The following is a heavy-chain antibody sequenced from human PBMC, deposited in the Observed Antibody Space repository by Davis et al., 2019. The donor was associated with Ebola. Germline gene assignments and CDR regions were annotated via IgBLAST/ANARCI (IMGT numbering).Heavy chain of an antibody. D-gene: IGHD6-13*01. CDR2: INPNSGGT. CDR3: GRDLERRDGSSWSYYYYYMDV. V-gene: IGHV1-2*02. Sequence: ASVKVSCKASGYTFTGYYLHWVRQAPGQGLEWMGCINPNSGGTKYAQKFQGRVTMTRDTSISTAYMELSSLRSDDTAVYYCGRDLERRDGSSWSYYYYYMDVWGKGTTVTVSS. CDR1: GYTFTGYY. J-gene: IGHJ6*03.